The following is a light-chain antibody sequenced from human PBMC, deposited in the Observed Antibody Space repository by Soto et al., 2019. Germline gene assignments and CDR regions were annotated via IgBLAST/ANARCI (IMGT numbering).Light chain of an antibody. V-gene: IGKV1-12*01. Sequence: DIQMTQSPSSVSASVGDRVTITCRASQGIAGSLAWYQQKPGKAPKLLIFAASLQSGVPSRFSGSGSGTDFTLTISSLQPEDFATYYCQQDNSFPITFGQGTRLEIK. CDR3: QQDNSFPIT. CDR2: AA. J-gene: IGKJ5*01. CDR1: QGIAGS.